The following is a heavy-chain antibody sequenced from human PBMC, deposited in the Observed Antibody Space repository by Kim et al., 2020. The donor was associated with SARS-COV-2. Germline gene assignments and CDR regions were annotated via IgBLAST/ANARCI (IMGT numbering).Heavy chain of an antibody. Sequence: YAQKLEDRVTRTRDTSISTAYMELSRLGSDDTAVYYCARVRGSSPGDFDYWGQGTLVTVSS. D-gene: IGHD6-13*01. J-gene: IGHJ4*02. CDR3: ARVRGSSPGDFDY. V-gene: IGHV1-2*02.